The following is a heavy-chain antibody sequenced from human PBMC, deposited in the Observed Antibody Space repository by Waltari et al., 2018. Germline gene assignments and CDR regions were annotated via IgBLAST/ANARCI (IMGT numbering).Heavy chain of an antibody. Sequence: QLQLQESGPGLVKPSETLSLTCTVSGGSISSSSYYWGWIRQPPGKGLEWIGSIYYSGSTYYNPSLKSRVTISVDTSKNQFSLKRSSVTAADTAVYYCARWRTSMLDYWGQGTLVTVSS. D-gene: IGHD5-18*01. V-gene: IGHV4-39*01. J-gene: IGHJ4*02. CDR3: ARWRTSMLDY. CDR1: GGSISSSSYY. CDR2: IYYSGST.